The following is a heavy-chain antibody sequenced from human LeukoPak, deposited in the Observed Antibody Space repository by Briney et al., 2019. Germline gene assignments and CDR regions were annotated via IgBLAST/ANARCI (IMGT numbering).Heavy chain of an antibody. CDR1: GYTFTSYG. CDR2: ISAYNGNT. CDR3: ARSGLQYSSWYRTGLDP. D-gene: IGHD6-13*01. J-gene: IGHJ5*02. Sequence: ASVKVSCKASGYTFTSYGISWVRQAPGQGLEWMGWISAYNGNTNYAQKLQGRVTMTTDTSTSTAYMELRSLGSDDTAVYYCARSGLQYSSWYRTGLDPWGQGTLVTVSS. V-gene: IGHV1-18*01.